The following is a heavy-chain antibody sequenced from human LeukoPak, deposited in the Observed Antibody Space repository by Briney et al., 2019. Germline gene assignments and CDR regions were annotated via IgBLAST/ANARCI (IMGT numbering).Heavy chain of an antibody. V-gene: IGHV4-59*01. CDR3: ARVGNYYGSGSQPGIDAFDI. D-gene: IGHD3-10*01. CDR1: GGSTSSYY. CDR2: IYYSGST. J-gene: IGHJ3*02. Sequence: SETLSLTCTVSGGSTSSYYWSWIRQPPGKGLEWIGYIYYSGSTNYNPSLKSRVTISVDTSKNQFSLKLSSVTAADTAVYYCARVGNYYGSGSQPGIDAFDIWGQGTMVTVSS.